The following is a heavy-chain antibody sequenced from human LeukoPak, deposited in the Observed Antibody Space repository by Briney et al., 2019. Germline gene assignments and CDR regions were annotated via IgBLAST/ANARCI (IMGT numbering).Heavy chain of an antibody. V-gene: IGHV3-48*04. D-gene: IGHD3-9*01. CDR3: ARVQRYFDWLLSPVFDY. Sequence: PGGSLRLSCAASGFTFSSYAMSWVRQAPGKGLEWVSYISSSGSTIYYADSVKGRFTISRDNAKNSLYLQMNSLRAEDTAVYYCARVQRYFDWLLSPVFDYWGQGTLVTVSS. J-gene: IGHJ4*02. CDR2: ISSSGSTI. CDR1: GFTFSSYA.